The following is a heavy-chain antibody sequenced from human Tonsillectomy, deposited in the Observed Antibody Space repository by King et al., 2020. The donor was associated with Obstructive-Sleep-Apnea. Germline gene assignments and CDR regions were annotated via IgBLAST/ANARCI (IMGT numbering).Heavy chain of an antibody. CDR1: GFTFSSYS. V-gene: IGHV3-48*04. CDR3: ARDSHQFGEFPHFDY. D-gene: IGHD3-10*01. Sequence: VQLVESGGGLVQPGGSLRLSCAASGFTFSSYSMNWVRQAPGKGLEWVSSISSSSSTIYYADSVKGRFTISRDNAKNSLYLQMNSLRAEDTAVYYCARDSHQFGEFPHFDYWGQGTLVTVSS. J-gene: IGHJ4*02. CDR2: ISSSSSTI.